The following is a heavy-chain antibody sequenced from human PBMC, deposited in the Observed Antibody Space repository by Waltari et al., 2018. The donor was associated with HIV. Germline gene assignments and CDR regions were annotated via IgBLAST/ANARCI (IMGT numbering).Heavy chain of an antibody. V-gene: IGHV4-31*01. J-gene: IGHJ3*02. D-gene: IGHD3-22*01. Sequence: QVQLQESGPGLVKPSQTLSLTCTVSGGSISRGGYYWTWIRQHPGKGLEWIGYIYYSGSTYTSPSHESPVTISVYTSNNHVSLKLISVTAADTAVYYCAIRHDSSGPRLAFDNWGQGTMVTVSS. CDR2: IYYSGST. CDR1: GGSISRGGYY. CDR3: AIRHDSSGPRLAFDN.